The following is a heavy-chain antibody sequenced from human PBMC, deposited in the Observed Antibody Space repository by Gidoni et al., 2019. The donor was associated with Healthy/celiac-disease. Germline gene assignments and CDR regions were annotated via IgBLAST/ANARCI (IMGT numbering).Heavy chain of an antibody. CDR2: ISYDGSNK. J-gene: IGHJ3*02. CDR3: ATTMIVRLWGAFDI. CDR1: AFTSSSYG. D-gene: IGHD3-22*01. Sequence: SAFTSSSYGMHWVRQAPGKGLEWVAVISYDGSNKYYAHSVKGRFTISRDNSKNTLYLQMNSLRAEDTAVYYCATTMIVRLWGAFDIWGQGTMVTVSS. V-gene: IGHV3-30*03.